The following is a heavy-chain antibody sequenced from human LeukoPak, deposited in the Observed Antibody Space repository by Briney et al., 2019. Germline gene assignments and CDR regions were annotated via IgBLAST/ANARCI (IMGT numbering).Heavy chain of an antibody. Sequence: GGSLRLSCVASGFPFSSYWMTWVRQAPGKGLEWVANIKQDGSKKSYVDSVKGRFTISRDNAKNSLYLQMNSLRAEDTAVYYCARDLSPQSRSRGSRLRSWGQGTLATVSS. CDR3: ARDLSPQSRSRGSRLRS. V-gene: IGHV3-7*01. J-gene: IGHJ4*02. D-gene: IGHD2-15*01. CDR2: IKQDGSKK. CDR1: GFPFSSYW.